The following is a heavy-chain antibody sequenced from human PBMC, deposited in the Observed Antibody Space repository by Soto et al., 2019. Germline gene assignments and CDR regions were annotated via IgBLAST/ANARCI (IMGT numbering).Heavy chain of an antibody. Sequence: EVQLVESGGGLVQPGGSLRLSCAASGFTVSSNYMSWVRQAPGKGLEWVSVIYSGGSTYYAASVKGRFTISRDNSKNTLYLQMNSLRAEDTAVYYCARDRGRGYSGYDPPDYCDYLQSWGQGTLVTVSS. CDR2: IYSGGST. CDR1: GFTVSSNY. CDR3: ARDRGRGYSGYDPPDYCDYLQS. V-gene: IGHV3-66*01. D-gene: IGHD5-12*01. J-gene: IGHJ4*02.